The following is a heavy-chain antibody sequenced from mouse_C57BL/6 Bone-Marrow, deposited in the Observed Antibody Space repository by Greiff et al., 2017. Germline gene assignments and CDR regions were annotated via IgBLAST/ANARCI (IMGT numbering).Heavy chain of an antibody. V-gene: IGHV1-53*01. CDR1: GYTFTSYW. Sequence: QVQLKQPGTELVKPGASVKLSCKASGYTFTSYWMHWVKQRPGKGLEWLGNINPSNGGTNYNEKLKSKATLTVDKSSSTAYMQLSSLTSADSAGYYCASGSYSNSFFDYWGQGTTLTVSS. CDR2: INPSNGGT. CDR3: ASGSYSNSFFDY. D-gene: IGHD2-5*01. J-gene: IGHJ2*01.